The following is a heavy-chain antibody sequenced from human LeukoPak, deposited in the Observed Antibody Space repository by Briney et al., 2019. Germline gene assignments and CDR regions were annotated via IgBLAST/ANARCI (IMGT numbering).Heavy chain of an antibody. CDR2: ISYDGSNK. Sequence: PGRSLRLSCAASGFTLSSYGMHWVRQAPGKGLEWVAVISYDGSNKYYADSVKGRFTISRDNSKDTLYLQMNSLRAEDTAVYYCARWSYSSGWFIDYWGQGTLVTVSS. D-gene: IGHD6-19*01. J-gene: IGHJ4*02. CDR3: ARWSYSSGWFIDY. CDR1: GFTLSSYG. V-gene: IGHV3-30*03.